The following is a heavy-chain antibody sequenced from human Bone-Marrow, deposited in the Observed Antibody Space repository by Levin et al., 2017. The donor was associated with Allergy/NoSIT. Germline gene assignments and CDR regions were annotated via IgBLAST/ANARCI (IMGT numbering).Heavy chain of an antibody. J-gene: IGHJ4*02. CDR3: AKGVGLVIDY. CDR2: TAYDGTDK. D-gene: IGHD1-26*01. CDR1: GFNFSDFA. V-gene: IGHV3-30*18. Sequence: GGSLRLSCTASGFNFSDFAMHWVRQAPGQGLEWVAVTAYDGTDKYYADTVKGRFTISRDNSKNTVFLQMNRLRPEDTAVYYCAKGVGLVIDYWGQGTLVTVSS.